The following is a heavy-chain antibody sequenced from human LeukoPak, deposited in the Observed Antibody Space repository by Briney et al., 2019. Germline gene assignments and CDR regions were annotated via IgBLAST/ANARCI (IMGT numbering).Heavy chain of an antibody. V-gene: IGHV3-7*03. CDR2: IKQDGSEK. CDR3: ARDTLRY. D-gene: IGHD3-16*01. CDR1: GFTFGSYW. J-gene: IGHJ4*02. Sequence: GGSLRLSCAASGFTFGSYWMSWVRQAPGKGLEWVANIKQDGSEKYYVDSVKGRFTISRDNAKNSLYLQMNSLRAEDTAVYYCARDTLRYWGQGTLVTVSS.